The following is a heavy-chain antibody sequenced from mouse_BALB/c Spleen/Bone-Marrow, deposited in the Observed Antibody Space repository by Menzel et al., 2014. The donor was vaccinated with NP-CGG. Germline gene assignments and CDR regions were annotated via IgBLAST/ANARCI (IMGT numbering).Heavy chain of an antibody. CDR3: ARREPSYWYFDV. CDR2: IDPYNGAT. J-gene: IGHJ1*01. V-gene: IGHV1S135*01. Sequence: EVQLQQSGPELVKPGASVKVSCKASGYAFTSYNMYWVKQSHGKSLEWIGYIDPYNGATSYNQKFKGKATLTVDKSPSTAYMHLNSLTSEDSAAYYCARREPSYWYFDVWGAGTTVTVSS. CDR1: GYAFTSYN.